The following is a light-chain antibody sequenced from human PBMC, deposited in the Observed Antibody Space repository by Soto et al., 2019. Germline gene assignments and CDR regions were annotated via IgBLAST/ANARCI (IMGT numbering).Light chain of an antibody. J-gene: IGKJ1*01. CDR1: DSIRTW. V-gene: IGKV1-5*01. CDR2: DDS. Sequence: QMTQSPSTLSASVGNRVTITCLASDSIRTWLAWYQHKTGKAPPFLIYDDSSVESGVPPTLSGSGSGKEFTITISTLQPDDFATYFCHQYHNYPRTFGQGTKVAIK. CDR3: HQYHNYPRT.